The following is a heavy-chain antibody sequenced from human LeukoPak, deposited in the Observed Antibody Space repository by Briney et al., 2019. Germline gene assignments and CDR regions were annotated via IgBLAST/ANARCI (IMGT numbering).Heavy chain of an antibody. Sequence: SVKVSCKASGGTFSSYAISWVRQAPGQGLEWMGRIIPIFGTANYAQKFQGRVTITTDESTSTAYMELSSLRSEDTAVYYCAREGGSGYRGYYYYMDVWGKGTTVTVSS. D-gene: IGHD3-10*01. V-gene: IGHV1-69*05. J-gene: IGHJ6*03. CDR1: GGTFSSYA. CDR3: AREGGSGYRGYYYYMDV. CDR2: IIPIFGTA.